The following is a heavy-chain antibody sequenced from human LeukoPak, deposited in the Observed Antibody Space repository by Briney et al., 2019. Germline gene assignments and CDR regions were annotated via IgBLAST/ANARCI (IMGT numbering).Heavy chain of an antibody. Sequence: GGSLRLSCAASGFTFSSYSMNWVRQAPGKGLEWVSSISSSSSYIYYADSVKGRFTISRDNAKNSLYLQMNSLRAEDTAVYYCAKDGNYYGSGEPHFADYWGQGTLVTVSS. CDR2: ISSSSSYI. CDR1: GFTFSSYS. CDR3: AKDGNYYGSGEPHFADY. J-gene: IGHJ4*02. D-gene: IGHD3-10*01. V-gene: IGHV3-21*04.